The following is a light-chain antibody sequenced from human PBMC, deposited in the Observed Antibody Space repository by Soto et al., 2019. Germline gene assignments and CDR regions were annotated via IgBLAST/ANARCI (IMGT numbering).Light chain of an antibody. V-gene: IGKV3-11*01. CDR1: QSVSTY. CDR2: GAS. CDR3: QQRHSGWT. Sequence: EVVLTQSPATLSLSPGERATLSCRASQSVSTYLAWYQQKPGQAPRLLIYGASNRATGIPARFSGGGSGTDFTLTISSLEPEDFAVYYYQQRHSGWTFGHGTKVEIK. J-gene: IGKJ1*01.